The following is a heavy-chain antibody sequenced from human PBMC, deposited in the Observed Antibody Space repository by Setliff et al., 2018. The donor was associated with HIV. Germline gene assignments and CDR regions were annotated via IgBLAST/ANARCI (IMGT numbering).Heavy chain of an antibody. CDR3: ARDGYSSSWYVISGSFDY. CDR1: GGSISSCSYY. V-gene: IGHV4-39*07. D-gene: IGHD6-13*01. Sequence: SETLSLTCIVSGGSISSCSYYWGWIRQPPGKGLEWIGTVYSSGSTYYNPSLKSRVTISVDTSENQFSLKLSSVTAADTAVYYCARDGYSSSWYVISGSFDYWGQGILVTVS. J-gene: IGHJ4*02. CDR2: VYSSGST.